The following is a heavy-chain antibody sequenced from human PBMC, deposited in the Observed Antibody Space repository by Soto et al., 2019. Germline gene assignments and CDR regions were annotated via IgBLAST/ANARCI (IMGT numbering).Heavy chain of an antibody. CDR1: GGSISSYY. CDR3: ARRYGDCFDY. D-gene: IGHD4-17*01. J-gene: IGHJ4*02. Sequence: PSETLSLTCTFSGGSISSYYWSWIRQPPGKGLEWIGYIYYSGSTNYNPSLKSRVTISVDTSKNQFSLKLSSVTAADTAVYYCARRYGDCFDYWGQGTLVTVSS. V-gene: IGHV4-59*08. CDR2: IYYSGST.